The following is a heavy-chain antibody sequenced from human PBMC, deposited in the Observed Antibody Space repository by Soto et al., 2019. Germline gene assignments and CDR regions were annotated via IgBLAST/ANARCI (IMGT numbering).Heavy chain of an antibody. CDR1: GGSISSYY. J-gene: IGHJ4*02. CDR3: ARRYGSAIDY. D-gene: IGHD1-26*01. Sequence: SETLSLTCTVSGGSISSYYWSWIRQPPGKGLEWIGYIYYSGSTNCNPSLKSRVTISVDTSKNQFSLKLSSVTAADTAVYYCARRYGSAIDYWGQGTLVTVSS. V-gene: IGHV4-59*08. CDR2: IYYSGST.